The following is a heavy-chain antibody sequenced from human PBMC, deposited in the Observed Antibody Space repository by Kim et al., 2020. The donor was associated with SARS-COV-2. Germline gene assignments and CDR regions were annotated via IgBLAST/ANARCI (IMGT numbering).Heavy chain of an antibody. CDR3: AKEVVTMVRGHGGHYYYGMVV. CDR1: GFTFSSYA. Sequence: GGSLRLSCAASGFTFSSYAMSWVRQAPGKGLEWVSVIYSGGSSTYYADSVKGRFTISRDNSKNTLYLQMNSLRAEDTAVYYCAKEVVTMVRGHGGHYYYGMVVWCKGTTVTVSS. D-gene: IGHD3-10*01. V-gene: IGHV3-23*03. J-gene: IGHJ6*04. CDR2: IYSGGSST.